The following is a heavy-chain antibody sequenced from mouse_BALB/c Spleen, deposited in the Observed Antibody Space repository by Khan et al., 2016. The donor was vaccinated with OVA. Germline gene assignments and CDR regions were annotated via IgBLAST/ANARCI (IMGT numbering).Heavy chain of an antibody. Sequence: VQLKESGPGLVKPSQSLSLTCTVTGYSITSDYAWNWIRQFPGNTLEWMGYISYSGSTNSNPSLKSRISITRDTSKNQFILQLNSVTTEDTATYYCARDGSRYNYAMDYWGQGTSVTVSS. CDR2: ISYSGST. J-gene: IGHJ4*01. CDR1: GYSITSDYA. D-gene: IGHD2-3*01. CDR3: ARDGSRYNYAMDY. V-gene: IGHV3-2*02.